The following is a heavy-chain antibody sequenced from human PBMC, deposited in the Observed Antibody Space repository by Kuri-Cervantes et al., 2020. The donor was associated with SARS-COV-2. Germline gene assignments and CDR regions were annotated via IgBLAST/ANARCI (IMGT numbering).Heavy chain of an antibody. CDR2: IGTAGDT. CDR1: GFTFSTDD. CDR3: ARGVGSSWSYYYYYYMDV. D-gene: IGHD6-13*01. Sequence: GESLKISCAASGFTFSTDDIHWVRQATGKGLEWVSAIGTAGDTYYPGSVKGRFTISRENAKNSLYLQMNSLRAGDTAVYYCARGVGSSWSYYYYYYMDVWGKGTTVTVSS. J-gene: IGHJ6*03. V-gene: IGHV3-13*01.